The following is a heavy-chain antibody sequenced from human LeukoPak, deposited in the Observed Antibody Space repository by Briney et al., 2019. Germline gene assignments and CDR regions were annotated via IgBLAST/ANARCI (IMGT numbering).Heavy chain of an antibody. Sequence: NPGGSLRLSCAASGFTFSYYNMDWVRQTPGKGLEWVSSIIRNTIYTYYADSVKGRFTISRDNAKNSLYLQMNSLRVEDTAVYYCARVSRSGNYLYYLDYWGQGTLVTVSS. CDR3: ARVSRSGNYLYYLDY. CDR2: IIRNTIYT. D-gene: IGHD3-22*01. V-gene: IGHV3-21*01. J-gene: IGHJ4*02. CDR1: GFTFSYYN.